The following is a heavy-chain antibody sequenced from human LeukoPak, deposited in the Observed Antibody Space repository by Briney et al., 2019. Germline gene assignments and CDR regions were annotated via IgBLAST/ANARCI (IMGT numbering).Heavy chain of an antibody. CDR1: GGSISSYY. CDR3: ATEVREYYYDSSGRFDP. CDR2: IYYSGST. D-gene: IGHD3-22*01. J-gene: IGHJ5*02. Sequence: SETLSLTCTVSGGSISSYYWSWIRQPPGKGLEWIGYIYYSGSTNYNPSLKSRVTISVDTSKNQFSLKLSSVTAADTAVYYCATEVREYYYDSSGRFDPWGQGTLVTVSS. V-gene: IGHV4-59*12.